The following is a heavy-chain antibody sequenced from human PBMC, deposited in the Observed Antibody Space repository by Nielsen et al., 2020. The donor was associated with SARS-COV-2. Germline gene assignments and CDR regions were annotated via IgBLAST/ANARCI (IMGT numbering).Heavy chain of an antibody. D-gene: IGHD6-13*01. CDR2: VHYSGIT. CDR1: GGSINSYY. Sequence: SETLSLTCTVSGGSINSYYWSWIRQSPGKGLEWIGYVHYSGITDYNPSLKTRLTISLDTSKNQFSLKLTSMTAADTAVYYCARGGGSRGRFDSWGQGTLVTVSS. J-gene: IGHJ4*02. CDR3: ARGGGSRGRFDS. V-gene: IGHV4-59*01.